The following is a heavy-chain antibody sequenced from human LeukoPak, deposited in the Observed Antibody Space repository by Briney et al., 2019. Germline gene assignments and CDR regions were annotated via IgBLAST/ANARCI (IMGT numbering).Heavy chain of an antibody. CDR1: GFTFSSYW. CDR3: ARGRPHGNDY. CDR2: IASDGSST. Sequence: GGSLRLSCAASGFTFSSYWMNWVRQAPGKGLAWVSRIASDGSSTTCADSVKGRFSISRDNAKNTLYLQMNSLRVEDTAVYYCARGRPHGNDYWGQGTLVTVSS. D-gene: IGHD4-23*01. V-gene: IGHV3-74*01. J-gene: IGHJ4*02.